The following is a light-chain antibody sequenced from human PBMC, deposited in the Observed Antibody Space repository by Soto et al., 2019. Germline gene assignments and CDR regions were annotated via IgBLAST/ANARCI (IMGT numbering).Light chain of an antibody. J-gene: IGKJ1*01. CDR2: AAS. Sequence: DIQMTQFPSSLSASVGDRVTITCRASQSIASYLNWYQQKPGKAPKLLIYAASSLQSGVPSRFSGSGSGTDFTLNISSLHPEDFATYYCQQSYSTPRTFGQGTKVDIK. CDR3: QQSYSTPRT. CDR1: QSIASY. V-gene: IGKV1-39*01.